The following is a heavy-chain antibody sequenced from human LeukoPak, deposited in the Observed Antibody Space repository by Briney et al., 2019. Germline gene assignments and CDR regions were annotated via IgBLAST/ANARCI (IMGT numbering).Heavy chain of an antibody. J-gene: IGHJ6*02. Sequence: SETLSLTCTVSVGSISSYYWSWIRQPPGKGLEWIGYIYYSGSTNYNPSLKSRVTISVDTSKNQFSLKLSSVTAADTAVYYCARARITMVRGVMQYYYYYGMDVWGQGTTVTVSS. V-gene: IGHV4-59*12. D-gene: IGHD3-10*01. CDR3: ARARITMVRGVMQYYYYYGMDV. CDR2: IYYSGST. CDR1: VGSISSYY.